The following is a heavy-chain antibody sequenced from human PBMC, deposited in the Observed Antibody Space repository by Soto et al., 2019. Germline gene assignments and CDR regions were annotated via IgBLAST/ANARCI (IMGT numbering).Heavy chain of an antibody. CDR1: GFTFGSYE. D-gene: IGHD3-16*01. Sequence: GGSLRLSCAASGFTFGSYEMNWVRQAPGKGLEWVSYISSSGSTIYYADSVKGRFTISRDNAKNSLYLQMNSLRAEDTAVYYCARDLGDYYYYGMDVWGQGTTVTVSS. V-gene: IGHV3-48*03. CDR3: ARDLGDYYYYGMDV. CDR2: ISSSGSTI. J-gene: IGHJ6*02.